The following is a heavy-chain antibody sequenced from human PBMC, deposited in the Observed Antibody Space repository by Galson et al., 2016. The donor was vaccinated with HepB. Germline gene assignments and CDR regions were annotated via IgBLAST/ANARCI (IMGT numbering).Heavy chain of an antibody. Sequence: SLRLSCAVSGFTFNSYWMSWVRQAPGKGPEWVANMNQDGSEKYYVDSVKGRFTISRDNSKNTLYLQMHRLRFEDTAVYYCASDPRQWQRGYNYGFEYWGQGTLVSVSS. CDR1: GFTFNSYW. J-gene: IGHJ4*02. CDR2: MNQDGSEK. V-gene: IGHV3-7*01. CDR3: ASDPRQWQRGYNYGFEY. D-gene: IGHD5-18*01.